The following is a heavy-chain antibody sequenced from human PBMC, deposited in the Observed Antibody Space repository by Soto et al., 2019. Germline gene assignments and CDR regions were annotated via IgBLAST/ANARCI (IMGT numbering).Heavy chain of an antibody. CDR2: ISWNSGSI. Sequence: EVQLVESGGGLVQPGRSLRLSCAASGFTFDDYAMHWVRQAPGKGLEWVSGISWNSGSIGYADSVKGRFTISRDNAKNSLYLQMNSLRAADTAMYYCAKDRNNHYNTVGAFDIWGQVTMVTVSS. D-gene: IGHD1-1*01. CDR1: GFTFDDYA. CDR3: AKDRNNHYNTVGAFDI. J-gene: IGHJ3*02. V-gene: IGHV3-9*01.